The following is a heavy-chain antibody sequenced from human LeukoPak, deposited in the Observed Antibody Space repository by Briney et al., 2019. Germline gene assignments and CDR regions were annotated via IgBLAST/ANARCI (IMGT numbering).Heavy chain of an antibody. V-gene: IGHV4-4*07. CDR3: ARDLGSNYVYFDY. CDR2: IHTSGIT. CDR1: GGSISSHY. D-gene: IGHD1-26*01. J-gene: IGHJ4*02. Sequence: SETLSLTCTVSGGSISSHYWSWLRQPAGKGLEYIGRIHTSGITNYNPSLKSRVTMSGDTSKDQFYLNLRSVTAADTAVYYCARDLGSNYVYFDYWGQGSLVTVSS.